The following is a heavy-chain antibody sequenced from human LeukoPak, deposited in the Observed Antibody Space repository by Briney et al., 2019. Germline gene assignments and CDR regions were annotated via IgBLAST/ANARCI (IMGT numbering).Heavy chain of an antibody. V-gene: IGHV3-48*03. Sequence: GGSLRLSCAASGFTFSSYEMNWVRQAPGKGLEWVSYISSSGSTIYYADSVKGRFTISRDNAKNSLYLQMNSLRAEDTAVYYCARGSGRLWFGELRSWGQGTLVTVSS. CDR3: ARGSGRLWFGELRS. CDR1: GFTFSSYE. D-gene: IGHD3-10*01. J-gene: IGHJ4*02. CDR2: ISSSGSTI.